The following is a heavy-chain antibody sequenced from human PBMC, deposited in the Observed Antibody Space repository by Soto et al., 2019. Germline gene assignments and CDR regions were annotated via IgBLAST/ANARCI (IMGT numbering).Heavy chain of an antibody. D-gene: IGHD3-10*01. Sequence: SETLSLTCAVYGGSFSGYYWSWIRQPPGKGLEWIGEINHSGSTNYNPSLKSRVTISVDTSKNQFSLKLSSVTAADTAVYYCARGPRSDYGSGRPYYFDYWGQGTLVTVSS. CDR3: ARGPRSDYGSGRPYYFDY. CDR2: INHSGST. V-gene: IGHV4-34*01. CDR1: GGSFSGYY. J-gene: IGHJ4*02.